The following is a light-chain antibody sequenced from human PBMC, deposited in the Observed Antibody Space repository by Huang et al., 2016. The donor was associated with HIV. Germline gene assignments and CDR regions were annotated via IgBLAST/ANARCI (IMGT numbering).Light chain of an antibody. V-gene: IGKV4-1*01. CDR1: QSLLYSLSNKNY. J-gene: IGKJ1*01. Sequence: DIVMTQSLDSLAVSPGERATINCKSSQSLLYSLSNKNYLAWFQQKPGRPPKVLIYWSTTRESGVPDRCSGSGSGTDFTLTINNLQAEDVAVYFCLQYYSVPQTFGHGTKVEIK. CDR2: WST. CDR3: LQYYSVPQT.